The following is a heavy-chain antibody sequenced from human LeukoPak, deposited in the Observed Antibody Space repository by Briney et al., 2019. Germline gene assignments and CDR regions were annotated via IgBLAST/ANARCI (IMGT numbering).Heavy chain of an antibody. CDR1: GGSISTSSYY. V-gene: IGHV4-39*01. J-gene: IGHJ4*02. CDR3: APSRMTVASFFVY. D-gene: IGHD6-19*01. Sequence: SETLSLTCSVSGGSISTSSYYWGWVRQPPGKGLEWIGSIFYSGRSYYNPSLQSRVTISIDTSRNQFSLKLTSVTAADTAVYYCAPSRMTVASFFVYWGQGALVAVSS. CDR2: IFYSGRS.